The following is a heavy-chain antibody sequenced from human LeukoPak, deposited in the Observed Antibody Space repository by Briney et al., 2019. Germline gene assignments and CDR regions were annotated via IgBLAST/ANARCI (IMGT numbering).Heavy chain of an antibody. CDR2: INPSGGST. J-gene: IGHJ5*02. D-gene: IGHD4-11*01. Sequence: ASVKVSCTASGYTFTSYYMHWVRQAPGQGLEWMGMINPSGGSTSYAQKFQGRFTMTRDTSTSTVYMELSSLRSEDTAVYYCATSTTVTPQFDPWGQGTLVTVSS. V-gene: IGHV1-46*01. CDR3: ATSTTVTPQFDP. CDR1: GYTFTSYY.